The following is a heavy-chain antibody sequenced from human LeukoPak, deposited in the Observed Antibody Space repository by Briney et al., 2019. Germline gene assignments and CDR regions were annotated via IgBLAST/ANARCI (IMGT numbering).Heavy chain of an antibody. CDR3: ARAVGSSQLEGDS. V-gene: IGHV1-18*01. D-gene: IGHD6-6*01. Sequence: GASVTVSFTASGYTFTIYGISWVRQAPGQGLEWVGWISAYNGDTNYAQKLQGRVTMTTDTSTSTAYMELRSLRSDDTAVYYCARAVGSSQLEGDSWGQGTLVTVSS. J-gene: IGHJ4*02. CDR2: ISAYNGDT. CDR1: GYTFTIYG.